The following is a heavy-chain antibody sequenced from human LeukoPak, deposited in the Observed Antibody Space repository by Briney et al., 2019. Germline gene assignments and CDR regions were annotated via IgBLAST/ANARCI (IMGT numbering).Heavy chain of an antibody. CDR1: GFTFKGYW. V-gene: IGHV3-7*01. D-gene: IGHD5-18*01. Sequence: PGGSLRLSCAASGFTFKGYWMSWVRQAPGKGLEWVANIQQDGSEKKYVGSVKGRFIISRDNAKNSLYLQMDSLRAEDTAVYYCVRLRYTYGKNFDCWGQGTLVTVSS. J-gene: IGHJ4*02. CDR3: VRLRYTYGKNFDC. CDR2: IQQDGSEK.